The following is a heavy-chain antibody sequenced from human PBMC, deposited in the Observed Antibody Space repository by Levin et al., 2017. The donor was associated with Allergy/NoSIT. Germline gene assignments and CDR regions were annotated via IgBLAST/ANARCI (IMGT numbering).Heavy chain of an antibody. CDR2: ISSSGSTI. D-gene: IGHD3-3*01. V-gene: IGHV3-11*01. CDR1: GFTFSDYY. CDR3: ARARGGGLVTIFGVVISYGMDV. Sequence: KAGGSLRLSCAASGFTFSDYYMSWIRQAPGKGLEWVSYISSSGSTIYYADSVKGRFTISRDNAKNSLYLQMNSLRAEDTAVYYCARARGGGLVTIFGVVISYGMDVWGQGTTVTVSS. J-gene: IGHJ6*02.